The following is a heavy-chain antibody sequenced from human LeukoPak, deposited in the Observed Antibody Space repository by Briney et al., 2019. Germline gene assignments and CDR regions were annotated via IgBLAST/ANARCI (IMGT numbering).Heavy chain of an antibody. Sequence: SETLSLTCTVSGYSISSGYYWGWIRQPPGKGLEWIGSIYHSGSTYYNPSLKSRVTISVDTSKNQFSLKLSSVTAADTAVYYCARVDGSGSYMVYYYGMDVWGQGTTVTVSS. J-gene: IGHJ6*02. CDR3: ARVDGSGSYMVYYYGMDV. V-gene: IGHV4-38-2*02. D-gene: IGHD3-10*01. CDR2: IYHSGST. CDR1: GYSISSGYY.